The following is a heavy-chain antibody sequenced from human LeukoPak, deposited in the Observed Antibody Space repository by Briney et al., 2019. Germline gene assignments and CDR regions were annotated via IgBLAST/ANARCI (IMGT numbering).Heavy chain of an antibody. V-gene: IGHV4-31*03. Sequence: TSETLSLTCTVSGGSISSGGYYWSWIRQHPGKGLEWIGYIYYSGSTYYNPSLKSRVTISVDTSKNQFSLKLSSVTAADTAVYYCARDGGLSQAFDIWGQGTMVTVSS. J-gene: IGHJ3*02. CDR3: ARDGGLSQAFDI. CDR1: GGSISSGGYY. D-gene: IGHD2/OR15-2a*01. CDR2: IYYSGST.